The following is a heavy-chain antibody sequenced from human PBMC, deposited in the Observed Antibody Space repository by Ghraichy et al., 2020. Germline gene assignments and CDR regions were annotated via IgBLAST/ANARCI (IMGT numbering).Heavy chain of an antibody. CDR2: ISSSSSTI. V-gene: IGHV3-48*02. D-gene: IGHD6-13*01. J-gene: IGHJ4*02. CDR1: GFTFSSYS. CDR3: ASERQELYSSSWYCFDY. Sequence: GGSLRLSCAASGFTFSSYSMNWVRQAPGKGLEWVSYISSSSSTIYYADSVKGRFTISRDNAKNSLYLQMNSLRDEDTAVYYCASERQELYSSSWYCFDYWGQGTLVTVSS.